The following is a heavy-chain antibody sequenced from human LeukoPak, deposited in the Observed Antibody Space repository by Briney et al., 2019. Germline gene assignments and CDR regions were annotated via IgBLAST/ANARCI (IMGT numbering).Heavy chain of an antibody. Sequence: ETGGSLRLSCAASGFTFSSYSMNWVRQAPGKGLEWVSYISSSSSTIYYADSVKGRFTISRDNAKNSLYLQMNSLRAEDTAVYYCARAGTVEMTPLDYWGQGTLVTVSS. CDR1: GFTFSSYS. J-gene: IGHJ4*02. D-gene: IGHD5-24*01. CDR2: ISSSSSTI. V-gene: IGHV3-48*04. CDR3: ARAGTVEMTPLDY.